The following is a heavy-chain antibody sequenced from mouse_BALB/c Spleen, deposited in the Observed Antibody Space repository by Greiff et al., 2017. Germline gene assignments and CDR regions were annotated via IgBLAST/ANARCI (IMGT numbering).Heavy chain of an antibody. D-gene: IGHD1-2*01. V-gene: IGHV3-2*02. CDR2: ISYSGST. CDR1: GYSITSDYA. J-gene: IGHJ4*01. Sequence: EVKLVESGPGLVKPSQSLSLTCTVTGYSITSDYAWNWIRQFPGNKLEWMGYISYSGSTSYNPSLKSRISITRDTSKNQFFLQLNSVTTEDTATYYCARLITTAKGAMDYWGQGTSVTVSS. CDR3: ARLITTAKGAMDY.